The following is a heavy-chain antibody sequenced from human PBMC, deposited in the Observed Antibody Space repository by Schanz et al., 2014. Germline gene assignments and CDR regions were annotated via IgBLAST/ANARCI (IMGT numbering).Heavy chain of an antibody. D-gene: IGHD5-12*01. J-gene: IGHJ4*02. CDR2: ISPLLGVA. Sequence: QVHLVQSGAEVKEPGSSVKVSCKPSGGTFVTFFFTWVRQAPGQGPQWMGRISPLLGVANYAQEFQGRLTITADTSTSTAYMELSSLRSEDTAVYYCARGYSGYSHFDYWGQGALVTVSS. CDR1: GGTFVTFF. CDR3: ARGYSGYSHFDY. V-gene: IGHV1-69*04.